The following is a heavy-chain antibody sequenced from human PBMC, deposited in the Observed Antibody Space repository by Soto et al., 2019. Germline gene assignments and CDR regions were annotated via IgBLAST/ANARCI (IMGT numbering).Heavy chain of an antibody. CDR1: GFTFSSYS. V-gene: IGHV3-21*01. J-gene: IGHJ1*01. D-gene: IGHD3-22*01. CDR2: ISSSSSYI. Sequence: GGSLRLSCAASGFTFSSYSMNWVRQAPGKGLEWVSSISSSSSYIYYADSVKGRFTISRDNAKNSLYLQMNSLRAEDTAVYYCARDTYYDSSGYLLGVCQHWGQGILVTVSS. CDR3: ARDTYYDSSGYLLGVCQH.